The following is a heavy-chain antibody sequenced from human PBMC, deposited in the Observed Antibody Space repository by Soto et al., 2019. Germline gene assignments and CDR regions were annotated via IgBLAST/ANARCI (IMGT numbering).Heavy chain of an antibody. D-gene: IGHD2-21*02. CDR3: VKDTLSPVLVTAYFAY. CDR1: GFTFGIYA. CDR2: ISGSGRST. V-gene: IGHV3-23*01. Sequence: EVQLLDSGGGLVQPGGSLRLSCVASGFTFGIYAMTWVRQAPGKGLEWVSKISGSGRSTYYADSVKGRFTISRDNSKNTLYLQMNSLIAEDTAIFYCVKDTLSPVLVTAYFAYWGQGTLVTVSS. J-gene: IGHJ4*02.